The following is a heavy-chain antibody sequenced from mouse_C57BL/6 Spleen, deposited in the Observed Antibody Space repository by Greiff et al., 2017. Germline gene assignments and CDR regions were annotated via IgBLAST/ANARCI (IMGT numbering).Heavy chain of an antibody. J-gene: IGHJ4*01. Sequence: VQLQQSGPELVKPGASVKISCKASGYAFGSSWMNWVRQRPGKGLGWIGRIYPGDGDTNYNGKFKGKATLTADKSSSTAYMQLSSLTSEDSAVYFCARDYDEGYYAMDYWGQGTSVTVSS. D-gene: IGHD2-4*01. CDR3: ARDYDEGYYAMDY. CDR1: GYAFGSSW. V-gene: IGHV1-82*01. CDR2: IYPGDGDT.